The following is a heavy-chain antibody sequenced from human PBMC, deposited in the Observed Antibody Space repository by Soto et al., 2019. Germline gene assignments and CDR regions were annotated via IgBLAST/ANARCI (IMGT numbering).Heavy chain of an antibody. V-gene: IGHV4-38-2*01. CDR3: ARVLRDDYVWGSYRYTNVGAFDI. Sequence: PSETLSLTCAVSGYSISSGYYWGWIRQPPGKGLEWIGSIYHSGSTYYNPSLKSRVTISVDTSKNQFSLKLSSVTAADTAVYYCARVLRDDYVWGSYRYTNVGAFDIWGQGTVVTVSS. D-gene: IGHD3-16*02. J-gene: IGHJ3*02. CDR2: IYHSGST. CDR1: GYSISSGYY.